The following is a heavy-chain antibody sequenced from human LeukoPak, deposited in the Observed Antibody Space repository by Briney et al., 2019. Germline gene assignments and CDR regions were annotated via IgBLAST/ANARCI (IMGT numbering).Heavy chain of an antibody. J-gene: IGHJ6*03. CDR2: INPNSGGT. CDR1: GYTFTCYY. Sequence: GASVKVSCKASGYTFTCYYMHWVRQAPGQGLEWMGRINPNSGGTNYAQTFQGRVTMTRDTSISTAYMELSRLRSDDTAVYYCARGPPYCSGGSCYLYYYYYYMDVWGKGTTVTVSS. V-gene: IGHV1-2*06. D-gene: IGHD2-15*01. CDR3: ARGPPYCSGGSCYLYYYYYYMDV.